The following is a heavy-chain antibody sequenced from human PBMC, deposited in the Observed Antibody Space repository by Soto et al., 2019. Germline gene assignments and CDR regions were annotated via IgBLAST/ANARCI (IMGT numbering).Heavy chain of an antibody. CDR2: IYYGGST. J-gene: IGHJ4*01. V-gene: IGHV4-31*03. Sequence: SSETLSLTCTVSGGSISSGGYYWSWIRQHPGKGLEWIGYIYYGGSTYYNPSLKSRATISGDTSKNQFSLKLSSVTAADTAVYYCARGGYYYENSGQNAYDYWGQGILVTVSS. D-gene: IGHD3-22*01. CDR3: ARGGYYYENSGQNAYDY. CDR1: GGSISSGGYY.